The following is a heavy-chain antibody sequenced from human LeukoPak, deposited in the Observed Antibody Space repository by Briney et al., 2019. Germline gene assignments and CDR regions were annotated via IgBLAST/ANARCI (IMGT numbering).Heavy chain of an antibody. V-gene: IGHV3-21*01. CDR3: ARGGVFSSGWYVDY. Sequence: PGGSLRLSCAASGFTFSSCSMNWVRQAPGKGLEWVSSISSSSSYIYYADSVKGRFTISRDNAKNSLYLQMNSLRAEDTAVYYCARGGVFSSGWYVDYWGQGTLVSVSS. CDR2: ISSSSSYI. J-gene: IGHJ4*02. CDR1: GFTFSSCS. D-gene: IGHD6-19*01.